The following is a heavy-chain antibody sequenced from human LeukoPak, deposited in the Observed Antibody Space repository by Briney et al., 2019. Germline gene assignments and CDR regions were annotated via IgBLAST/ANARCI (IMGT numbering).Heavy chain of an antibody. CDR2: IKSKTDGGTT. CDR3: TTDESYDFWSGSSDAFDI. D-gene: IGHD3-3*01. J-gene: IGHJ3*02. CDR1: GFTFSNAW. V-gene: IGHV3-15*01. Sequence: GGSLRLSCAASGFTFSNAWMSWVRQAPGKGLEWVGRIKSKTDGGTTDYAAPVKGRFTISRDDSKNTLYLQMNSLKTEDTAVYYCTTDESYDFWSGSSDAFDIWGQGTMVTVSS.